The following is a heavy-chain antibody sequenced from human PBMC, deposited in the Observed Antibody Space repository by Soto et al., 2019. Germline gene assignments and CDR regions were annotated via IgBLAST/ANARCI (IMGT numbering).Heavy chain of an antibody. CDR1: GGSFSGYY. Sequence: SQTLSLTCAVYGGSFSGYYWSWIRQPPGKGLEWIGEINHSGSTNYNPSLKSRFTISVDTSRNQFSLKLSSVTAAGTAVYYCARADGVVPAALRSYFDYWGQGTLVTVSS. V-gene: IGHV4-34*01. J-gene: IGHJ4*02. CDR2: INHSGST. CDR3: ARADGVVPAALRSYFDY. D-gene: IGHD2-2*01.